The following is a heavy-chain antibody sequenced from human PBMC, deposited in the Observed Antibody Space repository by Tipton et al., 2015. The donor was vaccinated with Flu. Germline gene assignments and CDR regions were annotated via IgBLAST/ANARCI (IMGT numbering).Heavy chain of an antibody. CDR2: ISPMFGTA. CDR3: ARGGGPYCSSTSCYETDY. Sequence: QSGAEVKKPGSSVRVSCKASGGTFSDYAINWVRQAPGQGLEWMGGISPMFGTANYAQKFQGRVTINADESTSTAYMELSSLRSEDTAVYYCARGGGPYCSSTSCYETDYWGQGTLVTVSS. CDR1: GGTFSDYA. J-gene: IGHJ4*02. D-gene: IGHD2-2*01. V-gene: IGHV1-69*01.